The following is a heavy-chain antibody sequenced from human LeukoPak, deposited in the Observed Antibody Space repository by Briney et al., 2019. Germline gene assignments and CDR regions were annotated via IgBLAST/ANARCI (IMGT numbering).Heavy chain of an antibody. CDR3: AISKGYFDQ. CDR2: TKHDGSER. CDR1: GFTFSNYW. V-gene: IGHV3-7*01. Sequence: PGGSLRLSCAASGFTFSNYWMTWVRQAPGKGLEWVANTKHDGSERYYVDSVKGRITISRDNAKNSLYLQMNSLRVEDTAVYYCAISKGYFDQWGQGTLVTVSS. J-gene: IGHJ4*02.